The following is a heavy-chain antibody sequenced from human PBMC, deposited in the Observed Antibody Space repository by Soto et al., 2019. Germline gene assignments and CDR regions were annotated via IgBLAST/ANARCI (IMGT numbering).Heavy chain of an antibody. CDR3: AKDLAYPYYYYYGMDV. CDR1: GFTFSSYG. J-gene: IGHJ6*02. CDR2: ISYDGSNK. Sequence: SLRLSCAASGFTFSSYGMHWVRQAPGKGLEWVAVISYDGSNKYYADSVKGRFTISRDNSKNTLYLQMNSLRAEDTAVYYCAKDLAYPYYYYYGMDVWGQGTTVTVSS. V-gene: IGHV3-30*18.